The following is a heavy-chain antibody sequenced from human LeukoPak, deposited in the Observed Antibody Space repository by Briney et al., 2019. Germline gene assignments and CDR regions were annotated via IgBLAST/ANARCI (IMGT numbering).Heavy chain of an antibody. CDR1: GYTLTELS. V-gene: IGHV1-24*01. Sequence: ASVKVSCKVSGYTLTELSMHWVRQAPGEGLEWMGGFDPEDGETIYAQKFQGRVTMTRDTSISTAYMELSRLRSDDTAVYYCARDGSQQLVGNWFDPWGQGTLVTVSS. J-gene: IGHJ5*02. CDR3: ARDGSQQLVGNWFDP. CDR2: FDPEDGET. D-gene: IGHD6-13*01.